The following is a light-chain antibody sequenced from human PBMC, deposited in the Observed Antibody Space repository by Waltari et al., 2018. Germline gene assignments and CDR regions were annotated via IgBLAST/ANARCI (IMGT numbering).Light chain of an antibody. J-gene: IGLJ1*01. V-gene: IGLV2-14*03. CDR1: SSDVGGYNY. CDR2: DVN. CDR3: TSYTSSSTEV. Sequence: QSALTQPASVSGSPGQSITIPFTRPSSDVGGYNYVSWYQPHPGKAPKLMIYDVNKMPSGVSGLFSGSKSCNTASLTISGLQTEDEADYYCTSYTSSSTEVFGIGTKVTVL.